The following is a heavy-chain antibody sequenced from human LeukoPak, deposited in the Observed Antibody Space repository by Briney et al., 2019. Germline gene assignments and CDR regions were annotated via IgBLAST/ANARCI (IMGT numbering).Heavy chain of an antibody. D-gene: IGHD5-18*01. CDR1: SGSISSGGYS. CDR2: IYHSGST. Sequence: SQTLSLTCAVSSGSISSGGYSWSWIRQPPGKGLEWIGYIYHSGSTYYNPSLKSRVTISVDTSKNQFSLKLSSVTAADTAVYYCVARGYSYGQDYWGQGTLVTVSS. J-gene: IGHJ4*02. V-gene: IGHV4-30-2*01. CDR3: VARGYSYGQDY.